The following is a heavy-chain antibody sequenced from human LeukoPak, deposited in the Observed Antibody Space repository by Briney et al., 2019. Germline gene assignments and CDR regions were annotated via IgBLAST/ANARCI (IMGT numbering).Heavy chain of an antibody. V-gene: IGHV4-61*02. Sequence: SETLSLTCTVSGGSISSDSDYWSWIRQPAGKGLEWIGLMYTSGSTNYNPSLKSRVTISVDTSKNQFSLNLSSVTAADTAVYYCARVLWFGAYYFDYWGQGTLVTVSS. D-gene: IGHD3-10*01. CDR2: MYTSGST. CDR3: ARVLWFGAYYFDY. CDR1: GGSISSDSDY. J-gene: IGHJ4*02.